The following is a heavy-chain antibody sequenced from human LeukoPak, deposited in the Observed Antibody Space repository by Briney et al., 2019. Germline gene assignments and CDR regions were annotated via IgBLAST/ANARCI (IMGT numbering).Heavy chain of an antibody. Sequence: GGSLRLSCAASGFTFSSYSMNWVRQAPGKGLEWVSSISSSSSYIYYADSVKGRFTISRDNAKNSLYLQMNSLRAEDTAVYYCARGGRWLHTPASEYWGQGTLVTVSS. V-gene: IGHV3-21*01. CDR1: GFTFSSYS. J-gene: IGHJ4*02. D-gene: IGHD5-24*01. CDR2: ISSSSSYI. CDR3: ARGGRWLHTPASEY.